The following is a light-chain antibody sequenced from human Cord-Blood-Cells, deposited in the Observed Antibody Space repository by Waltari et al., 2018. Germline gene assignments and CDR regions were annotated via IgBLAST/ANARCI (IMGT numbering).Light chain of an antibody. CDR3: SSYTSSSTWV. V-gene: IGLV2-14*01. CDR1: SSDVGGYNY. J-gene: IGLJ3*02. Sequence: QSALTQPASVSGSPGQSITISCTGTSSDVGGYNYVSWYQLHPGKAPKLMIYDVSKRPSGVSSRFSGAKSGNAAALTSSGLQAEDEADYYCSSYTSSSTWVFGGGTKLTVL. CDR2: DVS.